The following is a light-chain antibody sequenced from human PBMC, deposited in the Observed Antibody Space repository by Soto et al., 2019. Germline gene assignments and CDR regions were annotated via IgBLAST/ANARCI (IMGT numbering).Light chain of an antibody. CDR3: CAYVSSNTLL. CDR2: EGS. CDR1: SSDVGGYDL. V-gene: IGLV2-23*01. J-gene: IGLJ7*01. Sequence: QSVLTQPASVSGSPGQSITISCTGTSSDVGGYDLVSWYQQHPGKAPKLIIYEGSKRPSGISNRFSGSKSGNTASLIISGLQGDDEGDYYCCAYVSSNTLLFGGGTQLTVL.